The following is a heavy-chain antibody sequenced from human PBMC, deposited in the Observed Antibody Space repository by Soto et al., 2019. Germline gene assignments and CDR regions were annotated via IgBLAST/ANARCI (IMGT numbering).Heavy chain of an antibody. D-gene: IGHD3-9*01. V-gene: IGHV1-69*02. CDR3: ARVLKPHYDILTGDNWFAH. J-gene: IGHJ5*02. CDR1: GGTFSSYT. CDR2: IIPILGIA. Sequence: QVQLVQSGAEVKKPGSSVKVSCKASGGTFSSYTISWVRQAPGQGLDCMGRIIPILGIANYAQKFQGRVTIPADNYTSTAYMELRSMRSEDTAVYYCARVLKPHYDILTGDNWFAHWGQGPLVTVSS.